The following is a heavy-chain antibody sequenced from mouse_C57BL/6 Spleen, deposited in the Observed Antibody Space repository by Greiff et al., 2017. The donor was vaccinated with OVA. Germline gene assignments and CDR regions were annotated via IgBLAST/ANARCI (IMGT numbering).Heavy chain of an antibody. J-gene: IGHJ3*01. V-gene: IGHV5-16*01. CDR1: GFTFSDYY. CDR3: ARGGDYYGSSRAWFAY. Sequence: EVQVVESEGGLVQPGSSMKLSCTASGFTFSDYYMAWVRQVPEKGLEWVANINYDGSSTYYLDSLKSRFIISRDNAKNILYLQMSSLKSEDTATYYCARGGDYYGSSRAWFAYWGQGTLVTVSA. D-gene: IGHD1-1*01. CDR2: INYDGSST.